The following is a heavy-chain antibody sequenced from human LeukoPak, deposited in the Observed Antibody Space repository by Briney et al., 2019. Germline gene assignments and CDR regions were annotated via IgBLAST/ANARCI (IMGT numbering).Heavy chain of an antibody. J-gene: IGHJ5*02. V-gene: IGHV4-38-2*02. Sequence: KPSETLSLTCTVSGYSISSGYYWGWLRQPPGKGLEWIGYIYHSGSTYYNPSLKSRVTISVDRSKNQFSLKLSSVTAADTAVYYCARAGTLIVVVPAAPQNWFDPWGQGTLVTVSS. D-gene: IGHD2-2*01. CDR2: IYHSGST. CDR3: ARAGTLIVVVPAAPQNWFDP. CDR1: GYSISSGYY.